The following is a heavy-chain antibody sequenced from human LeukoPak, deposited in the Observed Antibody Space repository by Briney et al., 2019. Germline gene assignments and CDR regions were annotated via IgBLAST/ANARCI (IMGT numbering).Heavy chain of an antibody. V-gene: IGHV3-48*02. Sequence: PGGSLRLSCAASGFTFRSYSMNWVRQAPGKGPEGVSHISSSSSTIYYADSVKGRFTISRDNGKNSLYLQMNSLRDEDTAVYYCVRGDGWFGELLNFDNWGQGTLVTVSS. CDR2: ISSSSSTI. CDR1: GFTFRSYS. J-gene: IGHJ4*02. D-gene: IGHD3-10*01. CDR3: VRGDGWFGELLNFDN.